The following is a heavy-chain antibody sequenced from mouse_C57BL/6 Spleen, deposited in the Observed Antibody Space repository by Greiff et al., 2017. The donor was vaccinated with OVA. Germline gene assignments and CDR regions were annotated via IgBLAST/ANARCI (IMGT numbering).Heavy chain of an antibody. CDR2: ISSGSSTI. D-gene: IGHD1-1*01. CDR1: GFPFSDYG. Sequence: EVMLVESGGGLVKPGGSLKLSCAASGFPFSDYGMHWVRQPPEKGLEWVAYISSGSSTIYYADTVKGRFSISRDHAKNTLFLQMTSLRSEDTAMYYCARPTVVATKAMDYWGQGTSVTVSS. J-gene: IGHJ4*01. V-gene: IGHV5-17*01. CDR3: ARPTVVATKAMDY.